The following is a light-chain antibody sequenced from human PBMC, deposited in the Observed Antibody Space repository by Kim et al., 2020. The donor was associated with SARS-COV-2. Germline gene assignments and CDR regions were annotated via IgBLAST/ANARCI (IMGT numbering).Light chain of an antibody. CDR2: AAS. V-gene: IGKV1-27*01. CDR1: QGISSN. Sequence: DIQMTQSPSSLSASVGDRVTITCRASQGISSNVAWYQHKPGKVPKLLIYAASALQSGVPSRFSGSGSGTDFTLTISSLQPEDVATYYCQKYNGAPWTFGQGTKVEIK. CDR3: QKYNGAPWT. J-gene: IGKJ1*01.